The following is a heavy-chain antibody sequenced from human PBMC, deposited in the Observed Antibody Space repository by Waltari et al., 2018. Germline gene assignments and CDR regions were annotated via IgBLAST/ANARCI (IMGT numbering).Heavy chain of an antibody. Sequence: QVQLQESGPGLVKPSETLSLTCTVSGGSISSYYWSWIRQPPGQGLELIGYIYYSGSTNYNPSLKSRVTISVDTSKNQFSLKLSSVTAADTAVYYCARTKAPYSSSWYDLYGMDVWGQGTTVTVSS. V-gene: IGHV4-59*01. CDR3: ARTKAPYSSSWYDLYGMDV. D-gene: IGHD6-13*01. CDR2: IYYSGST. J-gene: IGHJ6*02. CDR1: GGSISSYY.